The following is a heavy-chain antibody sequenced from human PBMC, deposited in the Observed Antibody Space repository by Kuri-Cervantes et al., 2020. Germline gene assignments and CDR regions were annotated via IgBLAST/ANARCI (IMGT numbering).Heavy chain of an antibody. CDR1: GFTFSDYY. CDR3: AKFRGTGWYTLFDY. J-gene: IGHJ4*02. Sequence: GESLKISCAASGFTFSDYYMSWIRQAPGKGLEWVSYISSSGSTIYYADSVKGRFTISRDNAKNSLYLQMNSLRAEDTAVYYCAKFRGTGWYTLFDYWGQGTLVTVSS. CDR2: ISSSGSTI. D-gene: IGHD6-19*01. V-gene: IGHV3-11*01.